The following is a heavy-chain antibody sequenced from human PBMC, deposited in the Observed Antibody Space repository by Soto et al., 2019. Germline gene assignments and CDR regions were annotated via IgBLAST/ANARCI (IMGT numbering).Heavy chain of an antibody. Sequence: ASVKVSCKASGYTFTSYGISWVRQAPGQGLEWMGWISAYTDNTNYAQKFQGRVTMTTDTSTSTAYMELRSLRSDDTAVYYCARRPPYSSGWYSNWFDPWGQGTLVTVSS. V-gene: IGHV1-18*01. CDR1: GYTFTSYG. CDR3: ARRPPYSSGWYSNWFDP. D-gene: IGHD6-19*01. J-gene: IGHJ5*02. CDR2: ISAYTDNT.